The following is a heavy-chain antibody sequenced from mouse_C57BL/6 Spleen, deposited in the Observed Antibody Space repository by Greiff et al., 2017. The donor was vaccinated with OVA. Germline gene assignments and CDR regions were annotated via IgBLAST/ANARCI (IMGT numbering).Heavy chain of an antibody. J-gene: IGHJ1*01. D-gene: IGHD2-5*01. CDR2: IDPSDSYT. V-gene: IGHV1-50*01. CDR1: GYTFTSYW. Sequence: QVQLQQPGAELVKPGASVKLSCKASGYTFTSYWMQWVKQRPGQGLEWIGEIDPSDSYTNYNQKFKGKATLTVDTSSSTAYMQLSSLTSEDSAVYDCARGGYNNHDRDYDDWGQGTTVTVSS. CDR3: ARGGYNNHDRDYDD.